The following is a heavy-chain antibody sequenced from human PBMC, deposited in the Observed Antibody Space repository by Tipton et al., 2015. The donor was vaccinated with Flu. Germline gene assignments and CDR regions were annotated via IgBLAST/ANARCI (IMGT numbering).Heavy chain of an antibody. CDR1: GFTFSSYA. Sequence: SLRLSCAASGFTFSSYAMSWVRQAPGKGLEWVSAISGSGGSTYHADSVKGRFTISRDNSKNTLYLQMNSLRAEDTAVYYCAKYSGGDFWSYYYYGMDVWGQGP. D-gene: IGHD3-3*01. CDR2: ISGSGGST. J-gene: IGHJ6*02. V-gene: IGHV3-23*01. CDR3: AKYSGGDFWSYYYYGMDV.